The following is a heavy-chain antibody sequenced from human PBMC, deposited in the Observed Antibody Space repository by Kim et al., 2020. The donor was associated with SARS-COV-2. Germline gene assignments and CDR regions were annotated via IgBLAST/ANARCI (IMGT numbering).Heavy chain of an antibody. V-gene: IGHV3-11*05. CDR3: VRVAVGGSSWYYFDS. Sequence: GGSLRLSCAASGINFSYYYMSWIRQAPGKGLEWVSYISSSGSYTKYADSLKGRFTISRDNAENSLYLEMNSLRPEDTAVYYCVRVAVGGSSWYYFDSWG. CDR1: GINFSYYY. J-gene: IGHJ4*01. CDR2: ISSSGSYT. D-gene: IGHD6-13*01.